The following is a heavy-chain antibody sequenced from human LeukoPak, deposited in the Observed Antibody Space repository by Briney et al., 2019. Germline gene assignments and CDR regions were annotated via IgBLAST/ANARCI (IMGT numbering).Heavy chain of an antibody. V-gene: IGHV3-21*01. CDR2: ISSSSSYI. J-gene: IGHJ1*01. Sequence: GGSLRLSCAASGFTFSSYSMNWVRQAPGKGLEWVSSISSSSSYIYYADSVKGRFTISRDNAKNSLYLQMDSLRAEDAAVYYCARGFVWVPYISDSAEYFQHWGQGTLVTVSS. CDR1: GFTFSSYS. CDR3: ARGFVWVPYISDSAEYFQH. D-gene: IGHD1-1*01.